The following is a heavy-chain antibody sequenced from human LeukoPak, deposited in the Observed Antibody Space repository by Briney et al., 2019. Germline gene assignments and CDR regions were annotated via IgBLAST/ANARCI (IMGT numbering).Heavy chain of an antibody. V-gene: IGHV1-69*06. Sequence: ASVKVSCKASGYTFTSYGISWVRQAPGQGLEWMGGIIPIFGTANYAQKFQGRVTITADKSTSTAYMELSSLRSEDTAVYYCARAENYYDSSGYYSLSFDYWGQGTLVTVSS. J-gene: IGHJ4*02. CDR2: IIPIFGTA. CDR1: GYTFTSYG. CDR3: ARAENYYDSSGYYSLSFDY. D-gene: IGHD3-22*01.